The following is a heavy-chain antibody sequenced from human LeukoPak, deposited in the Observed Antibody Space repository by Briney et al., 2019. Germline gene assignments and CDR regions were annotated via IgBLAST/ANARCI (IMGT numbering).Heavy chain of an antibody. J-gene: IGHJ4*02. CDR1: GFTFSTYW. V-gene: IGHV3-7*01. Sequence: GGSLRLSCAASGFTFSTYWMSWVRQAPGKGLEWVASIKEDGSEKYYGDSVKGRFTISRDNAKNSLYLQMNSLRAEDTAVYYCARDHTHYYDSSGYYPPSAAGLDYWGQGTLVTVSS. CDR3: ARDHTHYYDSSGYYPPSAAGLDY. CDR2: IKEDGSEK. D-gene: IGHD3-22*01.